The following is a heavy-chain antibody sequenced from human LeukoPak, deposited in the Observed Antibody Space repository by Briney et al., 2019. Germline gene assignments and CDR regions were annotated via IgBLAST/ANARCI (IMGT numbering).Heavy chain of an antibody. D-gene: IGHD2-21*01. J-gene: IGHJ4*02. CDR3: ARDNPTGDGAYCGGDCYDY. V-gene: IGHV1-18*01. CDR1: GGTFSSYA. CDR2: ISAYNGNT. Sequence: ASVKVSCKASGGTFSSYAISWVRQAPGQGLEWMGWISAYNGNTNYAQKLQGRVTMTTDTSTSTAYMELRSLRSDDTAVYYCARDNPTGDGAYCGGDCYDYWGQGTLVTVSS.